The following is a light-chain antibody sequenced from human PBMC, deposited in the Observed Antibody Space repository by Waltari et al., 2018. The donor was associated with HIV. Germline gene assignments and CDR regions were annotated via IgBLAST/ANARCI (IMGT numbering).Light chain of an antibody. Sequence: QSVLTQPPSVSAAPGQMVTISCSGSSSNIGGNSVSWYQQLPGTAPKLLIYETYNRPSGIPDRFAGSKSGTSATLAVTDLQTGDEADYYCGTWDNRLNAGIFGGGTKLAVL. J-gene: IGLJ2*01. V-gene: IGLV1-51*02. CDR1: SSNIGGNS. CDR2: ETY. CDR3: GTWDNRLNAGI.